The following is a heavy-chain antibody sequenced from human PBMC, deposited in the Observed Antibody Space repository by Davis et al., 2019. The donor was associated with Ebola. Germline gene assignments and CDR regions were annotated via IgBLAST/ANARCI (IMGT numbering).Heavy chain of an antibody. J-gene: IGHJ4*02. CDR3: AKDSALRFFDL. V-gene: IGHV3-23*01. Sequence: AGSLTPSCPASGVTFRNYVMSWVRQAPGKGLEWVSSISSSGGNSFYMDSVKGRFIISRDDFRNTLYLQMNSLRPEDTAVYYCAKDSALRFFDLWGQGTLVTVSS. CDR1: GVTFRNYV. CDR2: ISSSGGNS. D-gene: IGHD5/OR15-5a*01.